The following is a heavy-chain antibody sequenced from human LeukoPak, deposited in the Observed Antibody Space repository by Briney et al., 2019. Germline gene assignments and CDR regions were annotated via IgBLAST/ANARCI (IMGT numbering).Heavy chain of an antibody. CDR1: GFTFSNAW. J-gene: IGHJ5*02. D-gene: IGHD1-7*01. CDR2: IKSKTDGGTT. CDR3: TTYFWNWNYGFDP. Sequence: GGSLRLSCAASGFTFSNAWMSWVRQAPGKGLEWVGRIKSKTDGGTTDYAAPVKGRFTISRDDSKNTLYLQMNSLKTEDTAVYYCTTYFWNWNYGFDPWGQGTLVSVSS. V-gene: IGHV3-15*01.